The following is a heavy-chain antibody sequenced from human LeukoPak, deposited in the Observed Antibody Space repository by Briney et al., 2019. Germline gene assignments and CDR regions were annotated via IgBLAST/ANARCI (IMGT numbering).Heavy chain of an antibody. V-gene: IGHV3-33*01. CDR1: GFTFSQFG. Sequence: QTGRSLRLSCAASGFTFSQFGMHWVRQAPGKGLEWVAIWYDGSEKFYGDSVKGRFTISRDNSKNTLYLQMNSLRAEDTAVYYCARDRGTTSSAGYYFDYWGQGTLVTVSS. D-gene: IGHD6-6*01. J-gene: IGHJ4*02. CDR2: WYDGSEK. CDR3: ARDRGTTSSAGYYFDY.